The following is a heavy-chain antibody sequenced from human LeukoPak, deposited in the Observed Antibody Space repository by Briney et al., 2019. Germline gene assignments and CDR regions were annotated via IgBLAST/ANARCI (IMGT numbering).Heavy chain of an antibody. V-gene: IGHV1-69*05. Sequence: SVKVSCKASGGTFSRYAISWVRQAPGQGLEWMGGIIPIFGTANYAQKFQGRVTITTDESTSTAYMELRSLRSDDTAVYYCAREHSSSWDQFDYWGQGTLVTVSS. CDR2: IIPIFGTA. D-gene: IGHD6-13*01. J-gene: IGHJ4*02. CDR3: AREHSSSWDQFDY. CDR1: GGTFSRYA.